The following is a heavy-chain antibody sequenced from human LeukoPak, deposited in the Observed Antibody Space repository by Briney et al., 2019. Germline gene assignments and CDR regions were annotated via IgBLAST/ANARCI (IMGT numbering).Heavy chain of an antibody. CDR1: GGSISSYY. CDR3: ARGGVDIVATRYFDY. Sequence: SETLSLTCTVSGGSISSYYWSWIRQPPGKGPEWIGYIYYSGSTNYNPSLKSRVTISVDTSKNQFSLKLSSVTAADTAVYYCARGGVDIVATRYFDYWGQGTLVTVSS. CDR2: IYYSGST. V-gene: IGHV4-59*01. D-gene: IGHD5-12*01. J-gene: IGHJ4*02.